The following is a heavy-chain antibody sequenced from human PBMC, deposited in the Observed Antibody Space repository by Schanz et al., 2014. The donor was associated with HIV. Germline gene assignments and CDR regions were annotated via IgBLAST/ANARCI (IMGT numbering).Heavy chain of an antibody. CDR1: GFTFSNYW. Sequence: EVQLVESGGGLEQPGGSLRLSCTASGFTFSNYWMHWVRQVPGKGLVWVSRINSDGRSANYADSVKGRFTISRDNAKNTLILQMNSLRAEDTAVYYCASGVRGHYYYYAMDVWGQGTTVTVSS. J-gene: IGHJ6*02. D-gene: IGHD3-16*01. CDR2: INSDGRSA. CDR3: ASGVRGHYYYYAMDV. V-gene: IGHV3-74*01.